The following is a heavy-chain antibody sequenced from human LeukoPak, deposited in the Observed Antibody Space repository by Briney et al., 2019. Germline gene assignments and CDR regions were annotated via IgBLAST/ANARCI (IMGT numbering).Heavy chain of an antibody. CDR2: IYPGDSDT. CDR1: GYSFTSYW. V-gene: IGHV5-51*01. J-gene: IGHJ3*02. CDR3: ARLVAARLNDAFDI. Sequence: GESLKISCQGSGYSFTSYWIGWVRQMPGKGLEWMGIIYPGDSDTRYSPSFQGQVTISAHKSISTAYLQWSSLKASDTAMYYCARLVAARLNDAFDIWGQGTMVTVSS. D-gene: IGHD6-6*01.